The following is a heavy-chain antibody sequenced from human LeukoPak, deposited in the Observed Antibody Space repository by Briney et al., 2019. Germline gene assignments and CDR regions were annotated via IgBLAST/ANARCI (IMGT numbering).Heavy chain of an antibody. CDR1: GFTFDDYT. Sequence: GGSLRLSCAASGFTFDDYTMHWVRQAPGKGLEWISLIRRDGDSTYYADSVKGRFTISRDNAKNSLYLQMNSLRAEDTAVYYCAREGVLRYFDWLLLPRSFDYWGQGTLVTVSS. D-gene: IGHD3-9*01. CDR3: AREGVLRYFDWLLLPRSFDY. J-gene: IGHJ4*02. V-gene: IGHV3-43*01. CDR2: IRRDGDST.